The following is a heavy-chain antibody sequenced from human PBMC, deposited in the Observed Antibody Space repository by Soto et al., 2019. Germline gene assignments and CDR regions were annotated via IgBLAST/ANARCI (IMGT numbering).Heavy chain of an antibody. CDR3: ARDADCSSTSCNPGAFDI. CDR1: GFTFSSYW. Sequence: GGSLRLSCAASGFTFSSYWMSWVRQAPGKGLEWVANIKQDGSEKYYVDSVKGRFTISRDNAKNSLYLQMNSLRAEDTAVYYCARDADCSSTSCNPGAFDIWGQGTMVTVSS. J-gene: IGHJ3*02. V-gene: IGHV3-7*01. CDR2: IKQDGSEK. D-gene: IGHD2-2*01.